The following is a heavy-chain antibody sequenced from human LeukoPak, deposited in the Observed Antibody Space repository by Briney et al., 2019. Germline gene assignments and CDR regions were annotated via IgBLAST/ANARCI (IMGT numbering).Heavy chain of an antibody. Sequence: GGSLRLSCAASGFTFSSYWMHWVRQAPGKGLVWVSRINSDGSSTSYADSVKGRFTISRDNAKNTLHLQMNSLRAEDTAVYYCARIQVDTAMNHDAFDIWGQGTMVTVSS. J-gene: IGHJ3*02. CDR3: ARIQVDTAMNHDAFDI. V-gene: IGHV3-74*01. CDR1: GFTFSSYW. D-gene: IGHD5-18*01. CDR2: INSDGSST.